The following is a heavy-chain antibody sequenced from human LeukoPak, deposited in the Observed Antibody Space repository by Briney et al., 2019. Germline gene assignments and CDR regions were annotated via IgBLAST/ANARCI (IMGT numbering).Heavy chain of an antibody. V-gene: IGHV1-69*13. J-gene: IGHJ4*02. CDR3: ARGNGLLDQFDY. Sequence: GASVKVSCKASGDTFSVYAYSWVRQAPGQGLERMGGIIPMFGTASYAQKFQGRVTITADELTTTASMELRSLTSEDTAVFYCARGNGLLDQFDYWGQGTLVTVSS. CDR2: IIPMFGTA. D-gene: IGHD1-1*01. CDR1: GDTFSVYA.